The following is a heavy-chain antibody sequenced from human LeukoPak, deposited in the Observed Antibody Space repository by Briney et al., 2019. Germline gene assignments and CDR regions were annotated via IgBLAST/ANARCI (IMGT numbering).Heavy chain of an antibody. J-gene: IGHJ4*02. V-gene: IGHV4-38-2*01. D-gene: IGHD2-2*01. CDR2: IYHSGST. CDR3: ARNGTNNYFDY. CDR1: GYSISSGYY. Sequence: SETLSLTCAVSGYSISSGYYWGWIRQPPGKGLEWIGGIYHSGSTHYNPSLKSRVTISVDTSKNQFSLKLNSVTAADTAVYYCARNGTNNYFDYWGQGTLVTVSS.